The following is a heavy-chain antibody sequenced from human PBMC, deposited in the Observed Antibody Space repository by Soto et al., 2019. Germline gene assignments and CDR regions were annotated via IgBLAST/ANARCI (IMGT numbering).Heavy chain of an antibody. J-gene: IGHJ4*02. CDR1: GYTFTSYA. CDR2: INTGNGNT. CDR3: AGWDSRNSYGPGY. D-gene: IGHD5-18*01. V-gene: IGHV1-3*04. Sequence: QVQLVQSGAEEKKPGASVKVSCKASGYTFTSYAMHWVRQAPGQRLEWMGWINTGNGNTKYSQMLQGRVTITRDTSASTAYLELSSLRSEDTAVYYCAGWDSRNSYGPGYWGQGTLVTVSS.